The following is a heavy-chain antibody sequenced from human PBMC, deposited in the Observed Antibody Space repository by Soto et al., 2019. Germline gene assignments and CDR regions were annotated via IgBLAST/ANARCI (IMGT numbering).Heavy chain of an antibody. CDR1: GFTFSIYN. CDR2: ISSSSSII. Sequence: EVQLVESGGGLVQPGGSLRLSCAASGFTFSIYNMNWVRQDPGKGLEWVSYISSSSSIIYYADSVKGRFTISRDDAKNSLYLQMNSLRAEDTAVYFCARDQEASWYTRYSDYWGQGTLVTVSS. J-gene: IGHJ4*02. D-gene: IGHD6-13*01. CDR3: ARDQEASWYTRYSDY. V-gene: IGHV3-48*01.